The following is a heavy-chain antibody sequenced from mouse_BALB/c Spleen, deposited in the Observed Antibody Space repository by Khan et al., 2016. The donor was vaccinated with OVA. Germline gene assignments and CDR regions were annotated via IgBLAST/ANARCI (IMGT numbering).Heavy chain of an antibody. CDR1: GYTFTDYY. D-gene: IGHD1-2*01. V-gene: IGHV1-77*01. CDR2: ISPGSGDT. Sequence: QVQLQQSGAELARPGASVKLSCKASGYTFTDYYINWVKQRTGQGLEWIGEISPGSGDTYYNEKFKGKATLTAEKSSSTVYMQLSSLTAEASAVYFYARRNYCVYTFAYWGQGTLVTVSA. J-gene: IGHJ3*01. CDR3: ARRNYCVYTFAY.